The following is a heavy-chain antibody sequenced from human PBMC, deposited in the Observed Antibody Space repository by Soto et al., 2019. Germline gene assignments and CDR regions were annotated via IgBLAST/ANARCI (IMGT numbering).Heavy chain of an antibody. CDR1: GGSFSGYY. CDR2: INHSGST. D-gene: IGHD6-6*01. J-gene: IGHJ1*01. V-gene: IGHV4-34*01. CDR3: ARAHSSSSRNFQH. Sequence: SETLSLTCAVYGGSFSGYYWSWIRQPPGKGLEWIGEINHSGSTNYNPSLKSRVTISVDTSKNQFSLKLNSVTAADTAVYYCARAHSSSSRNFQHWGQGTLVTVSS.